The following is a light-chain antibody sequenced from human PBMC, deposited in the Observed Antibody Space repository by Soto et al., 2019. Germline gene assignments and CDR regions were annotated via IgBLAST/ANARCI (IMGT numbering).Light chain of an antibody. Sequence: QSVLTQPPSASGSPGQSVAISCTGTSSDVGGYNYVSWYQQHPGKAPKLMIYEVNKRPSGVPDRFSGSKSVNTASLTVSGLQAEDEADYYFSSYAGSSNVFGPGTKLTV. V-gene: IGLV2-8*01. CDR2: EVN. CDR1: SSDVGGYNY. CDR3: SSYAGSSNV. J-gene: IGLJ1*01.